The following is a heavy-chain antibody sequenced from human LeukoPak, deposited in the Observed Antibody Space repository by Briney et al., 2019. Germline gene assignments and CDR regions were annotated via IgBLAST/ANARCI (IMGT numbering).Heavy chain of an antibody. J-gene: IGHJ4*02. V-gene: IGHV1-18*01. CDR2: ISTYNGNT. D-gene: IGHD3-10*01. CDR3: ARDRGLIQYYFDY. CDR1: GYTFSSSG. Sequence: GASVKVSCKASGYTFSSSGISWVRQAPGQGLEWMGWISTYNGNTYYAQKVQGRVTMTTDTSTSTSYMELRSLRSDDTAVYYCARDRGLIQYYFDYWGQGTLVTVSS.